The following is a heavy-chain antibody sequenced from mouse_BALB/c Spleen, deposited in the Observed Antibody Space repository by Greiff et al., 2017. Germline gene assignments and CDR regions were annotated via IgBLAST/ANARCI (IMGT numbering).Heavy chain of an antibody. J-gene: IGHJ3*01. V-gene: IGHV1-9*01. CDR2: ILPGSGST. CDR1: GYTFSSYW. Sequence: VQLQQSGAELMKPGASVKISCKATGYTFSSYWIEWVKQRPGHGLEWIGEILPGSGSTNYNEKFKGKATFTADTSSNTAYMQLSSLTSEDSAVYYCARWENDYDWFAYWGQGTLVTVSA. CDR3: ARWENDYDWFAY. D-gene: IGHD2-4*01.